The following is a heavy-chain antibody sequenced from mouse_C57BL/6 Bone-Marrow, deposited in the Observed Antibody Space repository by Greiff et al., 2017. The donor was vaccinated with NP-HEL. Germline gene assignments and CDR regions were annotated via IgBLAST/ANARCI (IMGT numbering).Heavy chain of an antibody. CDR3: ARPLLLRYYFDY. V-gene: IGHV1-81*01. CDR1: GYTFTSYG. Sequence: VKLMESGAELARPGASVKLSCKASGYTFTSYGISWVKQRTGQGLEWIGEIYPRSGNTYYNEKFKGKATLTADKSSSTAYMELRSLTSEDSAVYFCARPLLLRYYFDYWGQGTTLTVSS. D-gene: IGHD1-1*01. CDR2: IYPRSGNT. J-gene: IGHJ2*01.